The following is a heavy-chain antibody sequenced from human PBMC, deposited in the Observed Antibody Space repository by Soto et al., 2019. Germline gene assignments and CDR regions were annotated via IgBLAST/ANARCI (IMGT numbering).Heavy chain of an antibody. V-gene: IGHV1-18*01. D-gene: IGHD1-1*01. CDR2: ISAYNGNT. Sequence: ASVKVSCKASGYTFTSHGISWVRQAPGQGLEWMGWISAYNGNTNYAQKFQGWVTMTRDTSISTAYMELSRLRSDDTAVYYRARMYNWNDNWFDPWGQGTLVTVSS. CDR3: ARMYNWNDNWFDP. J-gene: IGHJ5*02. CDR1: GYTFTSHG.